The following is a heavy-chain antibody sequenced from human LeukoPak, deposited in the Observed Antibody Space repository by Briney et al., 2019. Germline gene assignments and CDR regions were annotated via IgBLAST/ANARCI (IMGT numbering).Heavy chain of an antibody. CDR2: IYHSGST. CDR1: GYSISSGYY. Sequence: PSETLSLTCAVSGYSISSGYYWGWIRQPPGKGLEWIGSIYHSGSTYYNPSLKSRVTISVDTSKNQFSLKLSSVTAADTAVYYCAGSYDFWSGHIIGYFDYWGQGTLVTVSS. D-gene: IGHD3-3*01. J-gene: IGHJ4*02. CDR3: AGSYDFWSGHIIGYFDY. V-gene: IGHV4-38-2*01.